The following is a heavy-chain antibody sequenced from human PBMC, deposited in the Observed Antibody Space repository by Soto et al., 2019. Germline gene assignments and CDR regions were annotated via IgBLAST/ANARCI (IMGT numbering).Heavy chain of an antibody. D-gene: IGHD1-1*01. CDR3: ARERTGTTSMDV. Sequence: QVQLVQSGAEVKKPGASAKVSCKASGYTFTSYDINWVRQATGQGLEWMGWMNPNSGNTGYAQKFRGRVTMTRNTSISTAYMELSSLRSEDTAVYYCARERTGTTSMDVWGQGTTVTVSS. CDR1: GYTFTSYD. CDR2: MNPNSGNT. J-gene: IGHJ6*02. V-gene: IGHV1-8*01.